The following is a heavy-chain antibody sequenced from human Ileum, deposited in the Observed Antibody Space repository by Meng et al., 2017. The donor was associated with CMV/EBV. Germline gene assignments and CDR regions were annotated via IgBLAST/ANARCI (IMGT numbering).Heavy chain of an antibody. CDR2: IYLGDSDT. Sequence: GESLKISCEGSGYSFGPYWIGWVRQMPGKGLEWMGIIYLGDSDTRYSQSFEGQFTISADISTNTAYLHWSSLRASDTAMYYCARGTTSSRSFDSWGQGTLVTVSS. D-gene: IGHD6-6*01. CDR1: GYSFGPYW. J-gene: IGHJ4*02. V-gene: IGHV5-51*01. CDR3: ARGTTSSRSFDS.